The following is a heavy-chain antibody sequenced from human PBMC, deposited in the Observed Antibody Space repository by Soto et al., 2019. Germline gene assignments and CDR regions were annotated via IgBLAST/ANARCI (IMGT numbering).Heavy chain of an antibody. CDR3: ATRDGSSCWTYYYGMDV. Sequence: QVQLVESGGGVVQPGRSLRLSCAASGFTFSSYGMHWGRQAPGKGLEWVAVISYDGSNKYYADSVKGRFTISRDNSKNTLYLQMNSLRAEDTAVYYCATRDGSSCWTYYYGMDVWGQGTTVTVSS. CDR2: ISYDGSNK. CDR1: GFTFSSYG. J-gene: IGHJ6*02. D-gene: IGHD6-13*01. V-gene: IGHV3-30*03.